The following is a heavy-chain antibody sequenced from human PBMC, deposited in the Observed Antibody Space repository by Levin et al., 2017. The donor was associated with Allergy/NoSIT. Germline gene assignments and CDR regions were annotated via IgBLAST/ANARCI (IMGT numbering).Heavy chain of an antibody. CDR1: GFTFSSYG. CDR3: ARDPSAVGEGDFDY. V-gene: IGHV3-33*01. CDR2: IWYDGSNK. D-gene: IGHD3-10*01. J-gene: IGHJ4*02. Sequence: LAGGSLRLSCAASGFTFSSYGMHWVRQAPGKGLEWVAGIWYDGSNKYYADSVKGRFTISRDNSKNTLYLQMNSLRAEDTAVYYCARDPSAVGEGDFDYWGQGTLVTVSS.